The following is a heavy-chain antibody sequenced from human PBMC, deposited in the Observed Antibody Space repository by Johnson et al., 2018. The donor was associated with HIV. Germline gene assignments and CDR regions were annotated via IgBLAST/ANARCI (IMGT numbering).Heavy chain of an antibody. Sequence: VLLVESGGGVVQPGRSLRLSCAASGFTFSSYAMHWVRQTPGKGLEWVSSISGSGGGTNYADSVKGRFTISRDNFKNTLYLQMGSLRAEDTAVYYCAKGENDYGDYGLDAFDIWGRGTVVTVSS. CDR2: ISGSGGGT. D-gene: IGHD4-17*01. CDR3: AKGENDYGDYGLDAFDI. CDR1: GFTFSSYA. J-gene: IGHJ3*02. V-gene: IGHV3-23*04.